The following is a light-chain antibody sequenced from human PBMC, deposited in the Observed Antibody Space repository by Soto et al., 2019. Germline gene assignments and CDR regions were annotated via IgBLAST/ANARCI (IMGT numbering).Light chain of an antibody. CDR3: SSYAGSNNYV. J-gene: IGLJ1*01. V-gene: IGLV2-8*01. CDR1: SGDVGGYSS. Sequence: QSALTQPPSASGSPGQSVTISCTGTSGDVGGYSSVSWYQLHPGKAPKLMVYEVSKRPSGVPDRFSGSKSGNTASLTVSGLQAEDEADYYCSSYAGSNNYVFGTGTKLTVL. CDR2: EVS.